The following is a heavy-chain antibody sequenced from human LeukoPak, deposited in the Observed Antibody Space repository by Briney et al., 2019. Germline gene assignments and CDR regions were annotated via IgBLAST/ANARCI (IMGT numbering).Heavy chain of an antibody. CDR3: ARDLGRNYYDSSKFDY. CDR1: GGTFSSYT. J-gene: IGHJ4*02. Sequence: RASVKVSCKASGGTFSSYTISWVRQAPGQGLEWMGRIIPILGIANCAQKFQGRVTITADKSTSTAYMELSSLRSEDTAVYYCARDLGRNYYDSSKFDYWGQGTLVTVSS. CDR2: IIPILGIA. D-gene: IGHD3-22*01. V-gene: IGHV1-69*04.